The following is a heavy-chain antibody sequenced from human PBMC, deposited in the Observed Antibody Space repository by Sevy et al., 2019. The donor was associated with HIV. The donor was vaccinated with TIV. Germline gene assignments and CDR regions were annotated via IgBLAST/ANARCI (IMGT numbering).Heavy chain of an antibody. CDR1: GFTFRSYA. V-gene: IGHV3-23*01. CDR2: ISGPGALT. Sequence: EGSLRLSCAVSGFTFRSYAMSWVRQAPGKGLEWVSSISGPGALTYYAESVKGRFTISRDNSKNTLFLQMNSLRAEDTALYYCAKGDEPAADYAVYVPNAFDIWGQGTMVTVSS. J-gene: IGHJ3*02. D-gene: IGHD4-17*01. CDR3: AKGDEPAADYAVYVPNAFDI.